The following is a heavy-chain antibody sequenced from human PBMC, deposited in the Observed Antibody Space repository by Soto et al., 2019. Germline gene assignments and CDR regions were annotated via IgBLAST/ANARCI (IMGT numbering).Heavy chain of an antibody. D-gene: IGHD5-12*01. J-gene: IGHJ3*02. CDR1: GFTFSSYG. Sequence: QVQLPESGGGVVQPGRSLRLSCAASGFTFSSYGLHWVRQAPGKGLEWVAVISYDASNKYYTDSVKGRFTISRDNSKNTLYLQMNSLRAEDTAVYYCAKGLRDGYINDAFDIWGQGTMVTVSS. CDR3: AKGLRDGYINDAFDI. V-gene: IGHV3-30*18. CDR2: ISYDASNK.